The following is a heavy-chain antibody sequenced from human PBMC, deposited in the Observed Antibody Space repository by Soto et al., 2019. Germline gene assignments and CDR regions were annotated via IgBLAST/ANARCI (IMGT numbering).Heavy chain of an antibody. CDR1: GFTLSNYA. D-gene: IGHD2-2*01. CDR2: ISGSGGST. Sequence: GGSLRLSCAASGFTLSNYAMSWVRQTPGKGLEWVSVISGSGGSTYYGDSVKGRFSISRDNSKNTLYLQMNSLRAEDTAVYYCAKLGYCSSTSCRKGGAFDIWGQGTMVTVSS. V-gene: IGHV3-23*01. J-gene: IGHJ3*02. CDR3: AKLGYCSSTSCRKGGAFDI.